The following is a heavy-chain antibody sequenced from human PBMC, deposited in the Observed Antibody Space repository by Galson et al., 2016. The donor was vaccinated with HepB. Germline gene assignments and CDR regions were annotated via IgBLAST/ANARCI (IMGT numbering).Heavy chain of an antibody. CDR1: GYSLTNGRTNGY. D-gene: IGHD4/OR15-4a*01. CDR3: ARVPFCDYGVCYDAFHL. V-gene: IGHV1-45*02. CDR2: ITSSNGDT. Sequence: SVKVSCKAAGYSLTNGRTNGYLHWVRQAPGQALEWMGRITSSNGDTNYAQKFQDRVTISRDKSSNTAYMEVTSMRSEDTAVYYCARVPFCDYGVCYDAFHLWGQGTTVIVS. J-gene: IGHJ3*01.